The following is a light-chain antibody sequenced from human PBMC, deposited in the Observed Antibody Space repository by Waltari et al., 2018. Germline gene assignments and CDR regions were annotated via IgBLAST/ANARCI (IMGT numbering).Light chain of an antibody. J-gene: IGKJ1*01. CDR1: QSVGWS. CDR3: QHYVRLPVT. Sequence: DIVLTQSPGTLSLSPGEGATPSCRASQSVGWSLAWYQQKPGQAPRLVISGASSRATGIPDRFSGSGSGTDFSLTISRLEPEDFAVYYCQHYVRLPVTFGQGTKVEI. V-gene: IGKV3-20*01. CDR2: GAS.